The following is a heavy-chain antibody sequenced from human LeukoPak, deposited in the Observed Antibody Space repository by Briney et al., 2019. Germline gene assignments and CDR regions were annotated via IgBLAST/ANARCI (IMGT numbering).Heavy chain of an antibody. CDR2: IYHSGST. Sequence: SETLSLTCTVSGGSINSYYWSWIRQPPGKGLEWIGYIYHSGSTYYNPSLKSRVTISVDRSKNQFSLKLSSVTAADTAVYYCARELYSYGYEDYWGQGTLVTVSS. D-gene: IGHD5-18*01. V-gene: IGHV4-59*12. J-gene: IGHJ4*02. CDR1: GGSINSYY. CDR3: ARELYSYGYEDY.